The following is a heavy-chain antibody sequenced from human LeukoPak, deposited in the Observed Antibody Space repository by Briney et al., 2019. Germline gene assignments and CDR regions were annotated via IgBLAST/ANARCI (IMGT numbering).Heavy chain of an antibody. CDR3: AVGDYYYDTRFDY. CDR2: VNADNSNT. Sequence: ASVKVSCKASGFPFTSYAIHWVRQAPGQRLEWMGWVNADNSNTKYSQEFQGRVTITRDTSASTAYMDLNSLRSEDMAVYYCAVGDYYYDTRFDYWGQGTLVTVSS. D-gene: IGHD3-22*01. V-gene: IGHV1-3*03. CDR1: GFPFTSYA. J-gene: IGHJ4*02.